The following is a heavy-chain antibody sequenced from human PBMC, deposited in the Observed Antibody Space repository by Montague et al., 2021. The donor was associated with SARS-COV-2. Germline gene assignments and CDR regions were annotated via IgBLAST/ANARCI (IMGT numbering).Heavy chain of an antibody. D-gene: IGHD3-22*01. CDR3: VRGGTMTVVVLDY. J-gene: IGHJ4*02. Sequence: SETLSLTCTVSGDSISNSNWWTWVRQSPGRGLGWIGEIFRSGDSNYNPSLKSRVTMSVDMSRNQFSLSLSNVTAADTAIYYCVRGGTMTVVVLDYWGQGTLVTVSS. V-gene: IGHV4-4*02. CDR1: GDSISNSNW. CDR2: IFRSGDS.